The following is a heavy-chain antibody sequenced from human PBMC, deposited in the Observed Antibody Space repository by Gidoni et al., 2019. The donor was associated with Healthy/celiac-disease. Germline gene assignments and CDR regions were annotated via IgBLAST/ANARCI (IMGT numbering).Heavy chain of an antibody. J-gene: IGHJ6*02. CDR2: ISSSSSYI. Sequence: EVQLVESGGGLVKPGGSLRLSCAASGFTFSSYRLNWVRQAPGKGLGWVSSISSSSSYIYYADSVKGRFTISRENAKNSLYLQMNSLRAEDTAVYYCARDSASPYYYDSSGYYYYGMDVWGQGTTVTVSS. CDR1: GFTFSSYR. V-gene: IGHV3-21*01. CDR3: ARDSASPYYYDSSGYYYYGMDV. D-gene: IGHD3-22*01.